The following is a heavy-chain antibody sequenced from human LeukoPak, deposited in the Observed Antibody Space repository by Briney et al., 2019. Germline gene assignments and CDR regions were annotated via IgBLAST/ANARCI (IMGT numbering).Heavy chain of an antibody. J-gene: IGHJ4*02. V-gene: IGHV3-49*03. CDR3: ARVYLGRLTAGYFDH. Sequence: GRSLRLSCTASGFRFRDFGMNWLRQAPGKGLEWVGFIRSLSYGGTTEYAASVKGRFTISRDNSKNTLYLQMNSLRDEDSAAYYCARVYLGRLTAGYFDHWGQGTWVTVSP. CDR2: IRSLSYGGTT. CDR1: GFRFRDFG. D-gene: IGHD2-8*01.